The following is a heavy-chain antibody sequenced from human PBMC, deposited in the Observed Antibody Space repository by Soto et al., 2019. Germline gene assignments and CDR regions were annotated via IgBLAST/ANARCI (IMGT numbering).Heavy chain of an antibody. Sequence: PSENLSLTCTVSGGSISSYYWSWIRQPPGKGLEWIGYIYYSGSTNYNPSLKSRVTISVHTSKSQFSLELSSVTAADTAVYYCARGLISGSHYSGGWYYFDSWGQGTQVNSPQ. V-gene: IGHV4-59*12. CDR1: GGSISSYY. CDR3: ARGLISGSHYSGGWYYFDS. D-gene: IGHD1-26*01. J-gene: IGHJ4*02. CDR2: IYYSGST.